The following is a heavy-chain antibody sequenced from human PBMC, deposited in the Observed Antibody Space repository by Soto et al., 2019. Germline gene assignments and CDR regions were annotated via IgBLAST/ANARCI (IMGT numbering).Heavy chain of an antibody. CDR2: ISAYNGNT. CDR3: ARDAITIFGVVTVLFDY. V-gene: IGHV1-18*01. D-gene: IGHD3-3*01. Sequence: QVQLVQSGAEVKKTGASVKVSCKASGYTFTSYGISWVRQAPGQGLEWMGWISAYNGNTNYAQKLQGRVTMTTDTSTSTAYMELRSLRSDDTAVYYCARDAITIFGVVTVLFDYWGQGTLVTVSS. J-gene: IGHJ4*02. CDR1: GYTFTSYG.